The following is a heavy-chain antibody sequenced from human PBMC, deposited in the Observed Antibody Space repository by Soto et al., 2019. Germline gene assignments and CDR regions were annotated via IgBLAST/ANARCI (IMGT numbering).Heavy chain of an antibody. CDR3: ARIGWGGDS. CDR1: GGSVRTGSYH. J-gene: IGHJ4*02. V-gene: IGHV4-61*01. Sequence: PSETLSLTCDVSGGSVRTGSYHWSWIRQPPGKGLEWIGFIPNNGSPDYNPSLKSRVVVSIDRSKNQFSLKVNSVTAADTAVYFCARIGWGGDSWGQGTLVTVSS. CDR2: IPNNGSP. D-gene: IGHD7-27*01.